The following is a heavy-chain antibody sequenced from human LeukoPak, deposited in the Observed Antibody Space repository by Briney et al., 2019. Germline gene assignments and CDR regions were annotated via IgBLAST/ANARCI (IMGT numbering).Heavy chain of an antibody. Sequence: SETLSLTCTVSGGSISSYYWSWIRQPAGKGLEWIGRIYTSGSTNYNPSLKSRVTMSVDTSKNQFSLKLSSVTAADTAVYYCARDSKARFIMVRTHPLSIDYWGQGTLVTVSS. CDR3: ARDSKARFIMVRTHPLSIDY. D-gene: IGHD3-10*01. CDR1: GGSISSYY. CDR2: IYTSGST. V-gene: IGHV4-4*07. J-gene: IGHJ4*02.